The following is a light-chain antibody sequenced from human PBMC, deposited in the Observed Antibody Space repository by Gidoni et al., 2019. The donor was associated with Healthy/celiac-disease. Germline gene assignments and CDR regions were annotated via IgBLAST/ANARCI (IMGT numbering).Light chain of an antibody. J-gene: IGLJ2*01. Sequence: SYVLTQPPSVSVAPGKTARITCGGNNIGSKSVHWHQQKPGQAPVLVIYYDSDRPSGIPERFSGSNSGNTATLTISRVEAGDEADYYCQVWDSSSDRVVFGGGTKLTVL. V-gene: IGLV3-21*04. CDR2: YDS. CDR1: NIGSKS. CDR3: QVWDSSSDRVV.